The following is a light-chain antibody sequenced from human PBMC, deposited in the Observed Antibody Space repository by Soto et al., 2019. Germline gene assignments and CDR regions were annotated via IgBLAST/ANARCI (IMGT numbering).Light chain of an antibody. J-gene: IGLJ1*01. CDR1: SSDVGAYNF. Sequence: STRTQPSSGAGSTGQSITIYCTGTSSDVGAYNFVSWYQHHPGRAPKLIIYEVTIRPSGVSNRFSGSKSGNTASLTISGLQAEDEADYYCSSYTSSSTYVFGTGTKVTVL. CDR2: EVT. CDR3: SSYTSSSTYV. V-gene: IGLV2-14*01.